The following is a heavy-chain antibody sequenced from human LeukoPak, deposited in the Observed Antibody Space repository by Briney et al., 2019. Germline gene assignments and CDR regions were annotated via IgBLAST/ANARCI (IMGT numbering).Heavy chain of an antibody. CDR3: VRGSTYYYYYMVV. J-gene: IGHJ6*03. CDR2: ISGRDSII. V-gene: IGHV3-11*01. Sequence: GGSLRLSCAASGFTFSDYSISWIRQAPGKGLEWLSYISGRDSIIDYADSVKGRFTISRDNAKNSLYLQMNSLGAEDSAVYYCVRGSTYYYYYMVVWGEGTTLTVSS. CDR1: GFTFSDYS.